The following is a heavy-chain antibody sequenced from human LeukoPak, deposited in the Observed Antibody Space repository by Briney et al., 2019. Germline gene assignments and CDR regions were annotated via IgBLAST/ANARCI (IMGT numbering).Heavy chain of an antibody. CDR2: ISGSGSGT. CDR1: GFTFSNYG. CDR3: TKDLRKFDY. V-gene: IGHV3-23*01. J-gene: IGHJ4*02. Sequence: GGSLRLSCAASGFTFSNYGVSWVRQAPGEGLEWVSGISGSGSGTYYADFVKGRFTISRDNSKNTLSLQMNSLRVEDTAVYYCTKDLRKFDYWGQGALVTVSS.